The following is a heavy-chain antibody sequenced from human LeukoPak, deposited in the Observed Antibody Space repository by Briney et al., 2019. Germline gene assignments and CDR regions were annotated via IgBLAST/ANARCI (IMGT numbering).Heavy chain of an antibody. CDR2: IIPILGIA. CDR1: XGTFXSYA. J-gene: IGHJ4*02. CDR3: ARERHGDYDY. Sequence: SVKVSFKXXXGTFXSYAISWVRQAPGQGREWMGRIIPILGIANYAQKFQGRVTITADKSTSPAYMELSSLRSEDTAVYYCARERHGDYDYWGQGTLVTVSS. V-gene: IGHV1-69*04. D-gene: IGHD4-17*01.